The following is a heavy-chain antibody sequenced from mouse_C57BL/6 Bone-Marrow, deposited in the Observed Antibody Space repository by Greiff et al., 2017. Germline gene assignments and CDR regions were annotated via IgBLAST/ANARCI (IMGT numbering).Heavy chain of an antibody. J-gene: IGHJ3*01. CDR2: IYPGSGNT. Sequence: VQLVESGAELVRPGASVKLSCKASGYTFTDYYIHWVKQRPGQGLEWIARIYPGSGNTYYNEKFKGKATLTAEKSSSTAYMQLSSLTSEDSAVYFCARSTVVAAPFAYWGQGTLVTVSA. CDR3: ARSTVVAAPFAY. D-gene: IGHD1-1*01. CDR1: GYTFTDYY. V-gene: IGHV1-76*01.